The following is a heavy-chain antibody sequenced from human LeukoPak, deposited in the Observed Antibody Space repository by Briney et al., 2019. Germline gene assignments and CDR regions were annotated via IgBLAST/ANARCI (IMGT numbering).Heavy chain of an antibody. J-gene: IGHJ4*02. D-gene: IGHD3-10*01. Sequence: ASVKVSCKASGYTFTGYYMHWVRQAPGQGLEWMGWINPNSGGTNYAQKFQGRVTMTRDRAISTAYMERSRLRSDDTAVYYCARDYRRLWFGEIPDYWGQGTLVTVSS. CDR1: GYTFTGYY. V-gene: IGHV1-2*02. CDR2: INPNSGGT. CDR3: ARDYRRLWFGEIPDY.